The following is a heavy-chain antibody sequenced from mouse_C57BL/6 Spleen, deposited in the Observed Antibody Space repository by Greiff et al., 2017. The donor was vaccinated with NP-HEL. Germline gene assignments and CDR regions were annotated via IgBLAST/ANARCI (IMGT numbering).Heavy chain of an antibody. CDR2: IYPGDGDT. CDR1: GYAFSSSW. J-gene: IGHJ3*01. Sequence: VQLQQSGPELVKPGASVKISCKASGYAFSSSWMNWVKQRPGKGLEWIGRIYPGDGDTNYNGKFKGKATLTADKSSSTAYMQLSSLTSEDSAVYFCARSFITTGWFAYWGQGTLVTVSA. D-gene: IGHD1-1*01. V-gene: IGHV1-82*01. CDR3: ARSFITTGWFAY.